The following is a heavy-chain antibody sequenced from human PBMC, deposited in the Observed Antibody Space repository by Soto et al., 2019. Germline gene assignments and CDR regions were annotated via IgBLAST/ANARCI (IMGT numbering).Heavy chain of an antibody. CDR1: GYSFTNYW. V-gene: IGHV5-51*01. D-gene: IGHD1-26*01. CDR2: IFPGDSDT. CDR3: ARQIVIVGSTYDAFDI. J-gene: IGHJ3*02. Sequence: PGESMKISCKGSGYSFTNYWIGWVRQKPGKGLEWMGTIFPGDSDTRYSPSFQGQVTISADKSINTAYLQWSSLKASDTAIYYCARQIVIVGSTYDAFDIWGQGTMVTVSS.